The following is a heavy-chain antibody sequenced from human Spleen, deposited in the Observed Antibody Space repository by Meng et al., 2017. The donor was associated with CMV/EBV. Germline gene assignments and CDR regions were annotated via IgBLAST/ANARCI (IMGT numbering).Heavy chain of an antibody. D-gene: IGHD6-19*01. Sequence: ASVQVSCKASGYTFIGYYIHWVRQAPGQGLEWMGWINPNPNSGGTNYAQKFQGRVTMTRDTSISTAYMELSRLRSDDTAVYYCASAVAGTFFLRVPWGQGTLVTVSS. CDR1: GYTFIGYY. CDR3: ASAVAGTFFLRVP. CDR2: INPNPNSGGT. J-gene: IGHJ5*02. V-gene: IGHV1-2*02.